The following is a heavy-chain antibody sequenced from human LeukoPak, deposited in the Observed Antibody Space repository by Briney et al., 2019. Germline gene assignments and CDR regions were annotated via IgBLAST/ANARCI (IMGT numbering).Heavy chain of an antibody. CDR2: ISHDGSNK. CDR3: GSHRSVMNCSSTSCPQPPEY. Sequence: GGSLRLSCAASGFTFSTCGMHWVRQAPGKGLEWVAVISHDGSNKYYADSGKGRFTISRDNSKNTVYLQMNSLRVEDTAVYYCGSHRSVMNCSSTSCPQPPEYWGQGTLVTVSS. J-gene: IGHJ4*02. V-gene: IGHV3-30*03. CDR1: GFTFSTCG. D-gene: IGHD2-2*01.